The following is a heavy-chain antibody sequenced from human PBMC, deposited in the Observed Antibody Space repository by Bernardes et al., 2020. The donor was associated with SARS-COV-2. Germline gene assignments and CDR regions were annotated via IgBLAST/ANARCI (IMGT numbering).Heavy chain of an antibody. CDR1: GFTFSNYW. Sequence: GSLRVSCASSGFTFSNYWMSWVHKAPSKGLQWVANIKEDGSEKYYVDSVKGRFTISRDNAKNSLHLQMNSLRAEDTAVYYCARISSVTGTLWFDPWGQGTLVTVSS. V-gene: IGHV3-7*05. CDR2: IKEDGSEK. J-gene: IGHJ5*02. CDR3: ARISSVTGTLWFDP. D-gene: IGHD6-19*01.